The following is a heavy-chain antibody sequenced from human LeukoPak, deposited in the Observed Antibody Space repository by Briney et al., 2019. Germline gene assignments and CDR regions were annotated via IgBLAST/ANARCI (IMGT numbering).Heavy chain of an antibody. CDR1: GFTFSSYW. Sequence: GGSLRHSCAASGFTFSSYWMSWVRQAPGKGLEWVANIKQDGSEKYYVDSVKGRFTISRDNAKNSLYLQMNSPRAEDTAVYYCAKGDQPLLYGGAFDSWGQGTLVTVSS. J-gene: IGHJ4*02. V-gene: IGHV3-7*03. D-gene: IGHD2-2*02. CDR3: AKGDQPLLYGGAFDS. CDR2: IKQDGSEK.